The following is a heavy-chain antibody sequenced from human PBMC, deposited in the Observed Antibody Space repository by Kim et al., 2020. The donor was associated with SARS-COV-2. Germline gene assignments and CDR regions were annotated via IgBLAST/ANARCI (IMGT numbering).Heavy chain of an antibody. CDR1: RFTFSSYG. D-gene: IGHD4-17*01. J-gene: IGHJ4*02. CDR3: AKDRTTVVSYYFDY. V-gene: IGHV3-30*18. CDR2: ISYDGSNK. Sequence: GGSLRLSCAASRFTFSSYGMHWVRQAPGKGLEWVAVISYDGSNKYYADSVKGRFTISRDNSKNTLYLQMSSLRAEDTAVYYCAKDRTTVVSYYFDYWGQGTLVTVSS.